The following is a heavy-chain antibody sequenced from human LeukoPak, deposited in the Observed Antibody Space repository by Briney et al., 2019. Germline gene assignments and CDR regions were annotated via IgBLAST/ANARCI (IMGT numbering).Heavy chain of an antibody. J-gene: IGHJ6*03. CDR2: INHSGST. D-gene: IGHD2-15*01. V-gene: IGHV4-34*01. CDR3: ARVSFFRWAATRPSYYYYYMDV. CDR1: GGSFSGYY. Sequence: SETLSLTCAVYGGSFSGYYWSWIRQPPGKGLEWIGEINHSGSTNYNPSLKSRVSISVDTSKNQFSLKLSSVTAADTAVYYCARVSFFRWAATRPSYYYYYMDVWGKGTTVTISS.